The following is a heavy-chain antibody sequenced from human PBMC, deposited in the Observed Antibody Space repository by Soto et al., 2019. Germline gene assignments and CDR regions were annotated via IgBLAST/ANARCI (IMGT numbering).Heavy chain of an antibody. CDR3: AKAISGWYYDY. D-gene: IGHD6-19*01. J-gene: IGHJ4*02. CDR1: GFTFSSYA. CDR2: ISYDGSNK. Sequence: QVQLVEYGGGVVQPGGSLRLSCAASGFTFSSYAMHWVRQAPGKGLEWVAVISYDGSNKYYADSVKGRFTISRDNSKNTLYLQMNSLRAEDTAVYYCAKAISGWYYDYWGQGTLVTVSS. V-gene: IGHV3-30*18.